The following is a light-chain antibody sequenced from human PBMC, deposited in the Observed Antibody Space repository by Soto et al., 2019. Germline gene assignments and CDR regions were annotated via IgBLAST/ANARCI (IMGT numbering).Light chain of an antibody. J-gene: IGLJ1*01. CDR1: SSDVGGYNY. Sequence: QSVLTQPASVSGSPGQSITISCTGTSSDVGGYNYVSWYQQHPGKAPKLMIYDVSNRPSGVSNRFSGSKSGNTASLTISGLQAEDEADYYCSSYTSSSLYVFGTGTKLTV. V-gene: IGLV2-14*01. CDR3: SSYTSSSLYV. CDR2: DVS.